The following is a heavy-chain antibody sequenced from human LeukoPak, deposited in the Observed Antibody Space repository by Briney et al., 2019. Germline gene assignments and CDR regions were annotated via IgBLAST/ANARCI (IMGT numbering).Heavy chain of an antibody. CDR2: IYHSGST. CDR3: ARELRYDNSDSGAF. V-gene: IGHV4-30-2*01. CDR1: GGSISSGGYY. Sequence: PSETLSLTCTVSGGSISSGGYYWSWIRQPPGKGLEWIGYIYHSGSTYYNPSLKSRVTISVGRSKNQFSLKLSSVTAADTAVYYCARELRYDNSDSGAFWGQGTVVTVSS. J-gene: IGHJ3*01. D-gene: IGHD3-22*01.